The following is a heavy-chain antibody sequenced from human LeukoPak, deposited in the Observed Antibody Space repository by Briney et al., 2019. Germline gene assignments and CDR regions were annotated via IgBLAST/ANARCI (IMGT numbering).Heavy chain of an antibody. J-gene: IGHJ5*02. CDR1: GFSLTTTGMR. CDR2: IDWDDDK. CDR3: ARLQGATIGAKWFDP. D-gene: IGHD4/OR15-4a*01. V-gene: IGHV2-70*04. Sequence: SGPTLVNSTQTLTLTCTFSGFSLTTTGMRVSWIRQPPGKALERLARIDWDDDKLYSTSLKTRLTVSKDTSKNQVVLTMTNMDPVDTATYYCARLQGATIGAKWFDPWGQGTLVTVSS.